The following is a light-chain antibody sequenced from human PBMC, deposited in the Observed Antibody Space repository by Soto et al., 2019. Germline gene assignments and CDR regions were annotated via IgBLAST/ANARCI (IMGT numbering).Light chain of an antibody. V-gene: IGLV2-14*01. J-gene: IGLJ3*02. CDR3: ASYSSSTTRWV. CDR1: ASDIGSYDY. Sequence: QSALTQPASVSGSPGQSITVSCTGTASDIGSYDYVSWYQHHPGKAPKLMIYEVTNRPSGVSNRFSGSKSDYTASLTISGLQAGEEAHYFCASYSSSTTRWVFGGGTKVTVL. CDR2: EVT.